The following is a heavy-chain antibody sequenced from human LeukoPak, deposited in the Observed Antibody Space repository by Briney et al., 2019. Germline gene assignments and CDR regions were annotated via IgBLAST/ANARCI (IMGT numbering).Heavy chain of an antibody. Sequence: GGSLRLSCAASGFTVSSNYMSWVRQAPGKGLEWVSVIYSGGSTYYADSVKGRFTISRDNSKNTLYLQMNSLRAEDTAVYYCARAARDYYDSTGYPYWGQGTLVTVSS. CDR3: ARAARDYYDSTGYPY. V-gene: IGHV3-53*01. CDR2: IYSGGST. J-gene: IGHJ4*02. D-gene: IGHD3-22*01. CDR1: GFTVSSNY.